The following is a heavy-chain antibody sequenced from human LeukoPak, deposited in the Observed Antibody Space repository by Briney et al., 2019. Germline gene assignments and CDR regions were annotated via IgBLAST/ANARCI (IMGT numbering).Heavy chain of an antibody. CDR2: IIPIFGTT. J-gene: IGHJ4*02. CDR1: GGTFSSYA. D-gene: IGHD6-13*01. Sequence: SVKVSCKASGGTFSSYAISWVRQAPGQGLEWMGGIIPIFGTTNYAQKFQGRVTITTDESTSTAYMELSSLRSEDTAVYYCARDDSIAAGGTWFDYWGQGTLVTVSS. V-gene: IGHV1-69*05. CDR3: ARDDSIAAGGTWFDY.